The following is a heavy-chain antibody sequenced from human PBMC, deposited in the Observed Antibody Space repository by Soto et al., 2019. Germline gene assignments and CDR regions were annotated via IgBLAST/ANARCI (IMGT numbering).Heavy chain of an antibody. V-gene: IGHV1-69*12. Sequence: QVQLVQSGAEVKKPGSSVKVSCKASGGTFSSYAISWVRQAPGQGLEWMGGIIPIFGTANYAQKFQGRVTITADEXTXXAYMELSSLRSEDTAVYYCARAQTSRYGQDDAFDIWGQGTMVTVSS. D-gene: IGHD3-10*01. J-gene: IGHJ3*02. CDR3: ARAQTSRYGQDDAFDI. CDR1: GGTFSSYA. CDR2: IIPIFGTA.